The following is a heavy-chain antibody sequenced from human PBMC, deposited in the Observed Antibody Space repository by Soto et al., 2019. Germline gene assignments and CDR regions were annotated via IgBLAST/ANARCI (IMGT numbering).Heavy chain of an antibody. CDR1: GGSISSYF. Sequence: PSETLSLTCTVSGGSISSYFWSLIRQPPGKELEWIGYIYYSESTNYNPSLKSRVTISVDTSKNQFSLKLSSVTAADTAVYYCARDRGLGSGWYGWFDPWGQGTLVTVSS. CDR3: ARDRGLGSGWYGWFDP. J-gene: IGHJ5*02. CDR2: IYYSEST. V-gene: IGHV4-59*01. D-gene: IGHD6-19*01.